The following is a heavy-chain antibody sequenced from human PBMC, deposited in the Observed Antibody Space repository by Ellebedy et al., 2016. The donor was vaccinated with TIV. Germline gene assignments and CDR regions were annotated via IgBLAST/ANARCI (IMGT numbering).Heavy chain of an antibody. CDR2: ISGSGGST. V-gene: IGHV3-23*01. D-gene: IGHD5-18*01. CDR1: GFTFSSYA. Sequence: GESLKISCAASGFTFSSYAMSWVRQAPGKGLEWVSAISGSGGSTYYADSVKGRFTISRDNSKNTLYLQMNSLRAEDTAVYYCARLEKQLWYNYYGMDVWGQGTTVTVSS. J-gene: IGHJ6*02. CDR3: ARLEKQLWYNYYGMDV.